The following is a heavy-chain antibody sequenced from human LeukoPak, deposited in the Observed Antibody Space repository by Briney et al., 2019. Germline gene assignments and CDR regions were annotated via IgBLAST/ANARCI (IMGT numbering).Heavy chain of an antibody. D-gene: IGHD2-15*01. CDR1: GFIFSTFG. J-gene: IGHJ4*02. V-gene: IGHV3-30*19. CDR2: ISYDGSNK. CDR3: ARRYCSGGSCYSFFDY. Sequence: GGSLRLSCAASGFIFSTFGMHWVRQAPGKGLEWVAVISYDGSNKYYADSVKGRFTISRDNSKNTLYLQMNSLRAEDTAVYYCARRYCSGGSCYSFFDYWGQGTLVTVSS.